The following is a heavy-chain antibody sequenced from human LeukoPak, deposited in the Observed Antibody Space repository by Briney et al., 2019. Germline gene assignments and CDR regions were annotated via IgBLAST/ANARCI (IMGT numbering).Heavy chain of an antibody. CDR1: GGSISSGGYS. D-gene: IGHD3-10*01. J-gene: IGHJ4*02. V-gene: IGHV4-30-2*01. CDR3: ASSITMVRGVINFFDY. Sequence: PSETLSLTCAVSGGSISSGGYSWSWIRQPPGKGLEWIGYIYHSGSTYHNPSLKSRVTISVDRSKNQFSLKLSSVTAADTAVYYCASSITMVRGVINFFDYWGQGTLVTVSS. CDR2: IYHSGST.